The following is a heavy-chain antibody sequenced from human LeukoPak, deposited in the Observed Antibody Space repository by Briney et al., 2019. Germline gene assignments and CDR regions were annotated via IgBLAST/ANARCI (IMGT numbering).Heavy chain of an antibody. CDR1: GDSFTSVTDY. CDR2: GDYSGGT. Sequence: TXSLTCTVSGDSFTSVTDYWAWIRQPPGKGLEWIATGDYSGGTYYNPSLESRVAISADMSKNQISLQLTSVTGADTAVYYCAGERGEEYSSGWYKTNFFYNWGQGIRVTVSS. V-gene: IGHV4-39*07. J-gene: IGHJ4*02. D-gene: IGHD6-19*01. CDR3: AGERGEEYSSGWYKTNFFYN.